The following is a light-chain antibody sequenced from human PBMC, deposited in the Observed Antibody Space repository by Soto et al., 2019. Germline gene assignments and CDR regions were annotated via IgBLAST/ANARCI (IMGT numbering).Light chain of an antibody. V-gene: IGKV3-11*01. J-gene: IGKJ1*01. Sequence: EIVLTQSPATLSLSPGERATLSCRASERVSSDLAWYQQKPGQAPRLLIYDASNRAICIPARFSGSGSGTDFTLTISSLEPEDFAVYSCQQRSNWPTFGQGTKVDIK. CDR1: ERVSSD. CDR2: DAS. CDR3: QQRSNWPT.